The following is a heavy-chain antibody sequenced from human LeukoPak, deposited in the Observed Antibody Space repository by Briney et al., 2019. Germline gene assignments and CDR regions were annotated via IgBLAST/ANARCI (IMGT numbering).Heavy chain of an antibody. CDR3: AREGSSSWYLVDY. D-gene: IGHD6-13*01. Sequence: GGSLRLSCAASGFTFSSYSMNWVRQAPGKGLEWVSSISSSSSYIYYADSVKGRFTISRDNAKNSLYLQMNSLRAEDTAVYYCAREGSSSWYLVDYWGQGTLVTVPS. V-gene: IGHV3-21*01. CDR2: ISSSSSYI. J-gene: IGHJ4*02. CDR1: GFTFSSYS.